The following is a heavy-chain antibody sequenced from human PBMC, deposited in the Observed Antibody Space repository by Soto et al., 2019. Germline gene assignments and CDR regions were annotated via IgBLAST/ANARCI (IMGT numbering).Heavy chain of an antibody. D-gene: IGHD6-19*01. CDR3: ARALDAYSSGWSQH. V-gene: IGHV1-18*01. J-gene: IGHJ1*01. CDR1: GYTFTGYG. Sequence: ASVKVSCKASGYTFTGYGISWVRQAPGQGLEWMGWISAYNGNTNYAQKLRGRVTMTTDTSTSTAYMELRSLRSDDTAVYYCARALDAYSSGWSQHWGQGTLVTVSS. CDR2: ISAYNGNT.